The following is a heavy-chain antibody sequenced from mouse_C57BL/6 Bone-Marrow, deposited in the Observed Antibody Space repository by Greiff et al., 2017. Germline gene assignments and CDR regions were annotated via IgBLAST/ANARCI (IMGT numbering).Heavy chain of an antibody. V-gene: IGHV1-64*01. CDR1: GYTFTSYW. Sequence: VQLQQPGAELVKPGASVKLSCKASGYTFTSYWMHWVKQRPGQGLEWIGMIHPNSGSTNYNEKFKSKATLTVDKSSSTAYMQLSSLTSEDSAVYYCARAGTNYAMDYLGQGTSVTVSS. D-gene: IGHD3-3*01. CDR3: ARAGTNYAMDY. J-gene: IGHJ4*01. CDR2: IHPNSGST.